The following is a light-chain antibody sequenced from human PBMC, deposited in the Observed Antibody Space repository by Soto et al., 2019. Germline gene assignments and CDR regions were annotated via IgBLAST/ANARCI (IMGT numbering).Light chain of an antibody. J-gene: IGLJ2*01. CDR2: DVS. V-gene: IGLV2-14*01. CDR1: RSDVGGYSY. Sequence: QSALTQPASVSGYPGQSITISCTGTRSDVGGYSYVSWYQQHPGKAPKLMIYDVSNRPSGVSNRFSGSKSGNTASLTISGLQAEDEAYYYCSAYTSSSTLVFGGGTKLTVL. CDR3: SAYTSSSTLV.